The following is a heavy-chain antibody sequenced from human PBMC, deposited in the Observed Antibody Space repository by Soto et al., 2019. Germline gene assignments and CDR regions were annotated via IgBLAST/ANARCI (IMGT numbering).Heavy chain of an antibody. CDR1: GFTFSSYA. D-gene: IGHD4-4*01. J-gene: IGHJ4*02. V-gene: IGHV3-30-3*01. CDR2: ISYDGSNK. Sequence: GGSLRLSCAASGFTFSSYAMHWVRQAPGKGLEWVAVISYDGSNKYYADSVKGRFTISRDNSKNTLYLQMNSLRAEDTAVYYCARDPTYFAAEYYFDYWGQGTLVTVSS. CDR3: ARDPTYFAAEYYFDY.